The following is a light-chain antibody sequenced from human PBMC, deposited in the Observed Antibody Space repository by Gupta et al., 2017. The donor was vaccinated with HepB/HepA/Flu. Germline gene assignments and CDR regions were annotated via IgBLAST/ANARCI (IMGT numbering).Light chain of an antibody. Sequence: DIVMTQSPDSLAVSLGERATINCKSSQSVLYSSNNKNYLAWYQQKPGQPPKLLIYWASTRESGVPDRFSGSGSGTDFTLTISSLQAEDVAVYYCQQEDSTPCIFGQGTKVDIK. CDR3: QQEDSTPCI. CDR2: WAS. CDR1: QSVLYSSNNKNY. V-gene: IGKV4-1*01. J-gene: IGKJ2*02.